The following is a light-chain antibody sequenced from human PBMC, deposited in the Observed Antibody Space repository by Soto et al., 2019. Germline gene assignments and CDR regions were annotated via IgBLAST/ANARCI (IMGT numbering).Light chain of an antibody. CDR1: QSVTSNY. CDR3: QQYGSSLTWT. Sequence: EVVLTQSPGTVSLSPGERATLSCRASQSVTSNYLAWYQQKPGQAPRLLIYAASSRATGIPDRFSGSGSGTDFSLTSRRLELEDFAVYYCQQYGSSLTWTFGQGTKVEIK. V-gene: IGKV3-20*01. CDR2: AAS. J-gene: IGKJ1*01.